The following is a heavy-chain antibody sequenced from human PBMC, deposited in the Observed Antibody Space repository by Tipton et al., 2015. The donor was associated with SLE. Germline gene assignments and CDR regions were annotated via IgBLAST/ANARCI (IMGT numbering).Heavy chain of an antibody. D-gene: IGHD6-13*01. CDR3: AKGSNLWYD. V-gene: IGHV4-59*11. Sequence: GLVKPSETLSLTCSVSGGSLSSHYWSWIRQPPGKGLEWIGYVYYLGYTDYNPSLKSRVSISVDTSKNQFSLNLTSVTAADTAVYYCAKGSNLWYDWGQGTLVTVSS. CDR2: VYYLGYT. CDR1: GGSLSSHY. J-gene: IGHJ4*02.